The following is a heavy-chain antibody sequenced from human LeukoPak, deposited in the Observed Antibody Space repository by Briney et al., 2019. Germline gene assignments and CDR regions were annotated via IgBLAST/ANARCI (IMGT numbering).Heavy chain of an antibody. CDR2: IYHSGST. Sequence: SETLSLTCTVSGGPISSGGYYWSWIRQPPGKGLEWIGYIYHSGSTYYNPSLKSRVTISVDRSKNQFSLKLSSVTAADTAVYYCARDPSGSYSDYWGQGTLVTVSS. CDR3: ARDPSGSYSDY. J-gene: IGHJ4*02. D-gene: IGHD1-26*01. CDR1: GGPISSGGYY. V-gene: IGHV4-30-2*01.